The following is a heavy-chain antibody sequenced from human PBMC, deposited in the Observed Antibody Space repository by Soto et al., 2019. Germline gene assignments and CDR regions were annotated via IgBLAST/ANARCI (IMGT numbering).Heavy chain of an antibody. CDR3: AKDFMQPHVDIPGGPELGDYYYYYGMDV. CDR2: ISGSGGST. Sequence: GGSLRLSCAASGFTFSSYAMSWVRQAPGKGLEWVSAISGSGGSTYYADSVKGRFTISRDNSKNTLYLQMNSLRAEDTAVYYCAKDFMQPHVDIPGGPELGDYYYYYGMDVWGQGTTVTVSS. J-gene: IGHJ6*02. V-gene: IGHV3-23*01. CDR1: GFTFSSYA. D-gene: IGHD5-12*01.